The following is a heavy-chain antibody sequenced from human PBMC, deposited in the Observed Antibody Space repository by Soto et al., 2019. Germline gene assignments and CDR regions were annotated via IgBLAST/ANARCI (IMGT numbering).Heavy chain of an antibody. D-gene: IGHD1-1*01. CDR3: AKDKGGTTIVTTFDY. Sequence: LRLSCAASGFTFSTFAMTWVRQAPGKGLEWVSSVTGSGDSANYADSVQGRFSISRDNSKNTVYLQMNSLRVEDTAVYYCAKDKGGTTIVTTFDYWGQGSLVTVSS. CDR2: VTGSGDSA. V-gene: IGHV3-23*01. CDR1: GFTFSTFA. J-gene: IGHJ4*02.